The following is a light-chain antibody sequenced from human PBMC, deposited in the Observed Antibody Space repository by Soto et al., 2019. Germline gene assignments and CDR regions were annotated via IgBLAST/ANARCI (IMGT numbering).Light chain of an antibody. CDR3: SSYTSSSTVV. J-gene: IGLJ2*01. CDR1: SSDVGRYNY. CDR2: DVS. V-gene: IGLV2-14*01. Sequence: QSALTQPASVSGSPGQSITISCTGTSSDVGRYNYVSWCQQHPGKAPTLIIYDVSNRPSGVSNRFSGSKSGNTASLTISGLQAEDEADYYCSSYTSSSTVVFGGGTKLTVL.